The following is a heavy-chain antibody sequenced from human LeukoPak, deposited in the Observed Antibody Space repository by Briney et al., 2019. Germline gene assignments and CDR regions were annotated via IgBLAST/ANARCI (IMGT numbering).Heavy chain of an antibody. CDR3: ARDGGSGSYYSAGLGSLLYFDY. D-gene: IGHD3-10*01. V-gene: IGHV3-23*01. Sequence: PGGSLRLSCAASGFTFSSYAMSWVRQAPGKGLEWVSAISGSGGSTYYADSVKGRFTISRDNSKNTLYLQMGSLRAEDMAVYYCARDGGSGSYYSAGLGSLLYFDYWGQGTLVTVSS. CDR1: GFTFSSYA. CDR2: ISGSGGST. J-gene: IGHJ4*02.